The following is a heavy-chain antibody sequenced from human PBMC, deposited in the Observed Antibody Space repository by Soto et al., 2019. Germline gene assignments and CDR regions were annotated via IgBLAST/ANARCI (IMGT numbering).Heavy chain of an antibody. D-gene: IGHD5-12*01. Sequence: QVQLQESGPGLLRTSETLSLTCTVSGGSISRSYWSWIRQPPGKGLEWIGYVYSNGITRYTPSLKSRVMISVDKSKNQLSLNLNSVTAADTAVYFCAREYRDGYNFFFDAWGQGTLVAVSS. CDR2: VYSNGIT. V-gene: IGHV4-59*12. J-gene: IGHJ4*02. CDR3: AREYRDGYNFFFDA. CDR1: GGSISRSY.